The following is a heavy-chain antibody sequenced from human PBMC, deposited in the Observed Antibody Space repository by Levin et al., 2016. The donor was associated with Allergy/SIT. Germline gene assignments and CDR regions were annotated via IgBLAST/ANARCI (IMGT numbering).Heavy chain of an antibody. V-gene: IGHV3-11*06. CDR2: ISTSSSYT. CDR1: GFTFSDYF. D-gene: IGHD6-13*01. J-gene: IGHJ4*02. Sequence: GESLKISCVASGFTFSDYFMSWVRQAPGKGLEWISYISTSSSYTTYADSVKGRFTISRDNARNSLYLQMSSLRVEDTAVYYCARNRDSGSWFFDYWGQGTLVTVSS. CDR3: ARNRDSGSWFFDY.